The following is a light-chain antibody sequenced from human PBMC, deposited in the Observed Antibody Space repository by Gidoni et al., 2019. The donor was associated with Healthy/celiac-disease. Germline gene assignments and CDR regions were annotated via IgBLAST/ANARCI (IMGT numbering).Light chain of an antibody. J-gene: IGKJ1*01. CDR2: DAS. CDR1: QSISSY. CDR3: QQSYSTTWT. V-gene: IGKV1-39*01. Sequence: DIQMTQSPSSLSASVGDRVTITCRASQSISSYFNWYQQKPGKAPKLLIYDASSLQSGGPSRFSGSGAGTDFTITISSLQHEDFATNYCQQSYSTTWTFGQGTKVEIK.